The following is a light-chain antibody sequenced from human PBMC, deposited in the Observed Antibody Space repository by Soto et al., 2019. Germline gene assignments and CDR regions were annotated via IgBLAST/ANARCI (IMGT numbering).Light chain of an antibody. CDR2: EDD. CDR3: QSYGPV. V-gene: IGLV6-57*04. Sequence: LTQPHSVSESPGKTVTISCTRSSGSIADNYVQWYQQRPGSAPSTVIFEDDQRPSGVPDRFSGSIDISSNSASLTISGLKTEDEADYYCQSYGPVFGGGTQLTVL. CDR1: SGSIADNY. J-gene: IGLJ7*01.